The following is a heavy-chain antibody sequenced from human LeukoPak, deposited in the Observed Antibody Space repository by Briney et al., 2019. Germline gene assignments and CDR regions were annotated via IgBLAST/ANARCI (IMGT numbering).Heavy chain of an antibody. Sequence: SSETLSLTCTVSGGSISSGSYYWSWIRQPAGKGLEWIGRIYTSGSTYYNPSLKSRVTISVDRSKNQFSLKLSSVTAADTAVYYCARVSGSSWYNWFDPWGQGTLVTVSS. CDR1: GGSISSGSYY. CDR3: ARVSGSSWYNWFDP. CDR2: IYTSGST. J-gene: IGHJ5*02. V-gene: IGHV4-61*02. D-gene: IGHD6-13*01.